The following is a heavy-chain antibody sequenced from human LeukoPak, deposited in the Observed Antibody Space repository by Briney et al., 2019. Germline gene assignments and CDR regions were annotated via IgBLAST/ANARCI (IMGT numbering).Heavy chain of an antibody. Sequence: PSETLSLTCTVSGGSISSYYWSWIRQPAGKGLEWIGRIYTSGSTNYNPSLKSRVTMSVDTPKNQFSLKLSSVTAADTAVYYCARGEGYTSTWYQPHFDYWGQGTLVTVSS. CDR3: ARGEGYTSTWYQPHFDY. V-gene: IGHV4-4*07. J-gene: IGHJ4*02. D-gene: IGHD6-13*01. CDR2: IYTSGST. CDR1: GGSISSYY.